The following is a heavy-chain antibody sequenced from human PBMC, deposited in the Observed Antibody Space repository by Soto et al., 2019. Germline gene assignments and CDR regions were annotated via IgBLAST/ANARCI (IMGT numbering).Heavy chain of an antibody. V-gene: IGHV3-33*01. CDR1: GFTFSSYG. J-gene: IGHJ3*02. Sequence: GGSLRLSCAASGFTFSSYGMHWVRQAPGKGLEWVAVIWYDGSNKYYADSVKGRFTISRDNSKNTLYLQMNSLRAEDTAVYYCVRKIQVWGNDAYDSRGQGTMVTVSS. CDR2: IWYDGSNK. CDR3: VRKIQVWGNDAYDS. D-gene: IGHD5-18*01.